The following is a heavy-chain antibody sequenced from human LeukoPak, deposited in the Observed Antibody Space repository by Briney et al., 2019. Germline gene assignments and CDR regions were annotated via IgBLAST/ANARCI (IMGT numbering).Heavy chain of an antibody. D-gene: IGHD6-13*01. Sequence: GGSLRLSCAASGFTFDNYAMNWVRQVPGKGLEWISLISWNSGTIGYADSVKGRFTISRDNSKNTLYLQINSLRAEDTAVYFCARRTNSWPNFDSWGQGTLVTVSS. CDR1: GFTFDNYA. J-gene: IGHJ4*02. V-gene: IGHV3-9*01. CDR3: ARRTNSWPNFDS. CDR2: ISWNSGTI.